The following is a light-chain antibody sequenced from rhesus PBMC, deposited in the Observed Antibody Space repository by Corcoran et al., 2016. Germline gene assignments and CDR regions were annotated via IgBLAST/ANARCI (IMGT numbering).Light chain of an antibody. CDR2: SAS. V-gene: IGKV1S14*01. J-gene: IGKJ1*01. CDR3: QQHNTYPT. Sequence: DIQMTQSPSSLSASVGDTVTITCRASQDIKNYLAWYQQRPGKAPKSLIYSASNLEGGVPSRFSGSGSGTDFTLTISRLQPEDVATYYCQQHNTYPTFGQGTKVEIK. CDR1: QDIKNY.